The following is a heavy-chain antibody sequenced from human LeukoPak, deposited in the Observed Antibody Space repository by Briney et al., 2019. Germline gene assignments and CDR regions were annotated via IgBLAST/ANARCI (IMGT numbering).Heavy chain of an antibody. D-gene: IGHD6-19*01. CDR2: INHSGGST. J-gene: IGHJ4*02. CDR3: ARYSSGSLDY. Sequence: ASVKVSCKASGYTFTSYYLHWVRQAPGQGLEWMGIINHSGGSTSCAQKFQDRVTMTRDTSTSTVYMELSSLRSDDTAVYYCARYSSGSLDYWGQGTLVTVSS. CDR1: GYTFTSYY. V-gene: IGHV1-46*01.